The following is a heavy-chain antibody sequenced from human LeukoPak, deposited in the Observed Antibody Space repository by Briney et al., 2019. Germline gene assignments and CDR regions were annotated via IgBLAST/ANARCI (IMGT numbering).Heavy chain of an antibody. Sequence: SETLSLTCTVSGGSISSGGYYWSWIRQHPGKGLEWIGYIYYSGSTYYNPSLKSRVTISVDTSKNQFSLKLSSVTAADTAVYYCAREAGGYYYVWGSYRLNWFDPWGQGTLVTVSS. CDR3: AREAGGYYYVWGSYRLNWFDP. V-gene: IGHV4-31*03. J-gene: IGHJ5*02. CDR1: GGSISSGGYY. D-gene: IGHD3-16*02. CDR2: IYYSGST.